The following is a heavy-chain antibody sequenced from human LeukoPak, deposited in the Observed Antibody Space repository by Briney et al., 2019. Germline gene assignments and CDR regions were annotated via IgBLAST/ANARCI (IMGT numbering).Heavy chain of an antibody. V-gene: IGHV4-39*02. CDR3: ARDEYSYGSRTHPYFFDY. D-gene: IGHD5-18*01. J-gene: IGHJ4*02. CDR1: GGSISSSRYY. CDR2: IYYSGST. Sequence: PSETLSLTCIISGGSISSSRYYWGWIRQPPGKGLEWIASIYYSGSTYYNPSLKSRVTISVDTSKNQFSLKLSSMTAADTAVYYCARDEYSYGSRTHPYFFDYWGQGTLVTVSS.